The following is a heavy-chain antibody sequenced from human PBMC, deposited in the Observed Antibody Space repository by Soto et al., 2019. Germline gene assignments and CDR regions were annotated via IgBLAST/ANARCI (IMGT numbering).Heavy chain of an antibody. Sequence: QVQLQESGPGLVKPSGTLSLTCAVSSGSISSSNWWSWVRQPPGKGLEWIGEIYHSGSTNYNPSHKSRVTIAVGKSKNQFSLKLSSVTAADTAVYYCAAEYSSRLAWFDPWGQGTLVTVSS. J-gene: IGHJ5*02. V-gene: IGHV4-4*02. CDR3: AAEYSSRLAWFDP. D-gene: IGHD6-6*01. CDR2: IYHSGST. CDR1: SGSISSSNW.